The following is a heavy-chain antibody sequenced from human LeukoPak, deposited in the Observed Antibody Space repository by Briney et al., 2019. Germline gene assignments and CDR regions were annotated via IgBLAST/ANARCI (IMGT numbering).Heavy chain of an antibody. Sequence: GGTLRLSCAASGFTFSSYAMSWVRQAPGKGLEWVSAISGSGGSTYYADSVKGRFTISRDNSKNTLYLQMNSLRAEDTAVYYCAKDGDAYDSSGYPDYWGQGTLVTVSS. CDR2: ISGSGGST. V-gene: IGHV3-23*01. D-gene: IGHD3-22*01. CDR3: AKDGDAYDSSGYPDY. J-gene: IGHJ4*02. CDR1: GFTFSSYA.